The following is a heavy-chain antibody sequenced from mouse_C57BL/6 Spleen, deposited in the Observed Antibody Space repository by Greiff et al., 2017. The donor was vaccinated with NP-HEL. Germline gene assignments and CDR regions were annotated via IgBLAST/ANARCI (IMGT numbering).Heavy chain of an antibody. CDR3: ATNSDY. J-gene: IGHJ2*01. D-gene: IGHD4-1*01. CDR1: GYAFSSSW. Sequence: VKLLESGPELVKPGASVKISCKASGYAFSSSWLNWVKQRPGKGLEWIGRIYPGDGDTNYNGKFKGKATLTADKSSSTAYMQLSSLTSEDSAVYFCATNSDYWGQGTTLTVSS. CDR2: IYPGDGDT. V-gene: IGHV1-82*01.